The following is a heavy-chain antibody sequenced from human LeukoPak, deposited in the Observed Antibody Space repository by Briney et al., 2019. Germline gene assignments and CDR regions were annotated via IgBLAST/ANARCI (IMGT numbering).Heavy chain of an antibody. V-gene: IGHV5-51*01. J-gene: IGHJ4*02. D-gene: IGHD5-18*01. Sequence: NRGESLKISCKGSGYSFTNCWIGWVRQMPGKGLEWMGIIYPGDSDTRYSPSFQGQVTISADKSISTAYLQWSSLKASDTAMYYCARGGGYNYGTFDYWGQGTLVTVSS. CDR2: IYPGDSDT. CDR3: ARGGGYNYGTFDY. CDR1: GYSFTNCW.